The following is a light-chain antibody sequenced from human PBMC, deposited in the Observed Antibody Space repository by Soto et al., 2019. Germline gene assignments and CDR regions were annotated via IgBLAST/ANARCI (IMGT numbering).Light chain of an antibody. J-gene: IGKJ3*01. CDR1: QSVEKW. V-gene: IGKV1-5*03. CDR3: QHYGGYSPA. CDR2: MAS. Sequence: DIQMTQSPSTLSASVGDRVTMTCRASQSVEKWLAWYQQQPGKATKLLIYMASTLESGGPSRFSGSGSETECTLTISILQPEDFATYFCQHYGGYSPACGRGTTVDIK.